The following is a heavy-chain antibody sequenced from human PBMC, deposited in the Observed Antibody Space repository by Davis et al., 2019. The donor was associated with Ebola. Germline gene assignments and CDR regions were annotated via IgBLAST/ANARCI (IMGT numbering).Heavy chain of an antibody. Sequence: SETLSLTCALYGGSFSGYYWSWIRQPPGKGLEWIGYIYYSGSTNYNPSLKSRVTISVDTSKNQFSLKLSSVTAADTAVYYCARASRGYSYGYGPYYYGMDVWGQGTTVTVSS. CDR3: ARASRGYSYGYGPYYYGMDV. CDR1: GGSFSGYY. CDR2: IYYSGST. J-gene: IGHJ6*02. D-gene: IGHD5-18*01. V-gene: IGHV4-59*01.